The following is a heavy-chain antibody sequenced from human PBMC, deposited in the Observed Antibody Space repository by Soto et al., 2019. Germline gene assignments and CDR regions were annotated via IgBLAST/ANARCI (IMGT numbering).Heavy chain of an antibody. V-gene: IGHV1-69*04. CDR2: IIPILGIA. J-gene: IGHJ4*02. CDR3: ARVNYYDSSGYPRYFDY. Sequence: ASVKVSCKASGYSFSFYGINWVRQAPGQGLEWMGRIIPILGIANYAQKFQGRVTITADKSTSTAYMELSSLRSEDTAVYYCARVNYYDSSGYPRYFDYWGQGTLVTVSS. D-gene: IGHD3-22*01. CDR1: GYSFSFYG.